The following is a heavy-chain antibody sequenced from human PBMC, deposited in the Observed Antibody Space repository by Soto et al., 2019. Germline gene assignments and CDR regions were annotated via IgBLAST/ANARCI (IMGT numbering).Heavy chain of an antibody. D-gene: IGHD5-12*01. CDR3: ARDSKRGYRGYDYYYYGLDV. CDR1: GGSISSYY. Sequence: NPSETLSLTCTVSGGSISSYYWSWIRQPPGKGLEWIGYIYYSGSTNYNPSLKSRVTISVDTSKNQFSLKLSSVTAADTAVYYCARDSKRGYRGYDYYYYGLDVWGQGTTVTVSS. CDR2: IYYSGST. V-gene: IGHV4-59*01. J-gene: IGHJ6*02.